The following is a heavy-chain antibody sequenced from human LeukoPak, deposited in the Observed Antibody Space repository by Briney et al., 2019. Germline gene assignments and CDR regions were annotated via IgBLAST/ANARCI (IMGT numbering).Heavy chain of an antibody. D-gene: IGHD5-12*01. Sequence: PGGSLRLSCAASGFTFTSAWMTWVRQAPGKGLEWVGRIKSKTDGGTTDYAAPVKGRFTISRDDSKNTLYLQMNSLKTEDTAVYYCTTDPPNTPQTKIPNAWRAPGYDDAFDIWGQGTMVTVSS. J-gene: IGHJ3*02. CDR1: GFTFTSAW. CDR2: IKSKTDGGTT. V-gene: IGHV3-15*01. CDR3: TTDPPNTPQTKIPNAWRAPGYDDAFDI.